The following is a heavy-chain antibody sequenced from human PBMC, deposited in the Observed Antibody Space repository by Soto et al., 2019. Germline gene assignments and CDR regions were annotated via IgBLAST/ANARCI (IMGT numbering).Heavy chain of an antibody. CDR3: VREDDGGDRDYYGLDV. Sequence: QIQLQQSGPGLVKPSQTLSLTCSVSGSSISGEYDHLTWIRQSPGKGLEWIGYIHYSGSILYNPSFKSRIMMSVDTSKNQFSLQLSSVTASDTAVYFCVREDDGGDRDYYGLDVWGPGTTVTVSS. V-gene: IGHV4-30-4*01. J-gene: IGHJ6*02. CDR2: IHYSGSI. D-gene: IGHD1-1*01. CDR1: GSSISGEYDH.